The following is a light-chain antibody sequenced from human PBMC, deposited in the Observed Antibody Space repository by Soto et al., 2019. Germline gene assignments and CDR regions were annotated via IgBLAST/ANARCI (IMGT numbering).Light chain of an antibody. CDR2: DNN. V-gene: IGLV1-40*01. J-gene: IGLJ3*02. CDR1: SSNIGAGYD. CDR3: QSYDNSLPWV. Sequence: QPVLTQPPSVSGAPGQRVTISCTGSSSNIGAGYDVHWYQQLPGTAPKLLIYDNNNRPSGVPDRFSGSKSGTSASLAITGLQPEDEADYYCQSYDNSLPWVFGGGTKLTVL.